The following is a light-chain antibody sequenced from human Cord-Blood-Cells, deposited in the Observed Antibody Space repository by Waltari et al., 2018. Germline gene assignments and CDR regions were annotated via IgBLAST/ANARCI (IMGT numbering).Light chain of an antibody. V-gene: IGLV2-14*01. Sequence: QSALTPPASVAGSPGQSITISCTGTSSDVGGYNYVSWYQQHPGKAPKLIIYDVSKPPSGVSNRFSGTTSGNTASLTISGLQAEDEADYYCSSYTSSSTWVFGGGTKLTVL. CDR3: SSYTSSSTWV. CDR1: SSDVGGYNY. CDR2: DVS. J-gene: IGLJ3*02.